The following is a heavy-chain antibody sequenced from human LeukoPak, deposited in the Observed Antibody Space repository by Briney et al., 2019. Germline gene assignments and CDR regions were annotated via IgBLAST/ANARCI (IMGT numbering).Heavy chain of an antibody. CDR2: INPNSGGT. CDR3: ARDHPPPSPYSGSYLAPGGGTMADY. Sequence: GASVKVSCKASGYTFTGYYMHWVRQAPGQGLEWMGWINPNSGGTNYAQKFQGRVTMTRDTSISTAYMELSRLRSDDTAVYYCARDHPPPSPYSGSYLAPGGGTMADYWGQGTLVTVSS. V-gene: IGHV1-2*02. D-gene: IGHD1-26*01. CDR1: GYTFTGYY. J-gene: IGHJ4*02.